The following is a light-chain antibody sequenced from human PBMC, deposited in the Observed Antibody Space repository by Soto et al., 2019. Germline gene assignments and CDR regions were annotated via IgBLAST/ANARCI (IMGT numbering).Light chain of an antibody. CDR1: QSVSSN. Sequence: EIVMTQSPATPSVSPGERATLSCRASQSVSSNLAWYQQKPGQAPRRLVYGAPIRATGIPARFSGSRSGTEFTLSISSLQSEDFAVYYCQQYNNWPPRETFGQGTKVDIK. V-gene: IGKV3D-15*01. J-gene: IGKJ1*01. CDR3: QQYNNWPPRET. CDR2: GAP.